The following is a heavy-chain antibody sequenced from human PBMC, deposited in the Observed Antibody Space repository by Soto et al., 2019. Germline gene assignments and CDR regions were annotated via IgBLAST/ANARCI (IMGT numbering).Heavy chain of an antibody. CDR3: ARTSVRNFNWFDP. D-gene: IGHD4-4*01. J-gene: IGHJ5*02. CDR1: GYTFTEYD. Sequence: QGQLVQSGAEVKKPGASVKVSCKASGYTFTEYDISWVQQAPGQGLEWMGWISVDNGNTKYVESLQGRVTMTTDTSSSTAYLEVRSLRSDYTAVYYCARTSVRNFNWFDPWGQGTLVAVSS. CDR2: ISVDNGNT. V-gene: IGHV1-18*01.